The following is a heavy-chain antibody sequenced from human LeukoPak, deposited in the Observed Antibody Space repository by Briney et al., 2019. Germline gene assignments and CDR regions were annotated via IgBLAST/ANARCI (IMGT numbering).Heavy chain of an antibody. V-gene: IGHV4-61*01. CDR2: IYYSGST. J-gene: IGHJ5*02. CDR1: GGSVSSGSYY. Sequence: SETLSLTCTVSGGSVSSGSYYWSWIRQPPGKGLEWIGYIYYSGSTNYNPSLKSRVTISVDTSKNQFSLKLSSLTAADTAVYYCVGGSGSTHQHNWFDPWGQGTLATVSS. D-gene: IGHD3-10*01. CDR3: VGGSGSTHQHNWFDP.